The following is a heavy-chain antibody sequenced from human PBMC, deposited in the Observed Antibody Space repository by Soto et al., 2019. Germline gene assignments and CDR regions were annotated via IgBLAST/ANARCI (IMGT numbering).Heavy chain of an antibody. CDR3: ARGQTSTQLWWFDP. Sequence: ASVKVSCKASGYTFTIYCISWVRQAPGQGLEWMGWISAYNGNTNYAQKLQGRVTMTTDTSTSTAYMELRSLRSDDTAVYYCARGQTSTQLWWFDPWGQGTLVTVSS. CDR2: ISAYNGNT. D-gene: IGHD3-10*01. J-gene: IGHJ5*02. V-gene: IGHV1-18*01. CDR1: GYTFTIYC.